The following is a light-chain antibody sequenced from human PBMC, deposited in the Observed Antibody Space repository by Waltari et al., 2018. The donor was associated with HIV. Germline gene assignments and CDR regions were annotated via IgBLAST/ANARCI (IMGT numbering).Light chain of an antibody. Sequence: QSVLTQPPSVSGAPGQRVTISCTGSGSNLGTGHDVHWYQQLPGTAPKLLIYGDNNRPSGVPDRFSGSKSGTSASLAITGLQAEDEADYYCQSYDSSLSGVVFGGGTKLTVL. CDR3: QSYDSSLSGVV. J-gene: IGLJ2*01. CDR1: GSNLGTGHD. V-gene: IGLV1-40*01. CDR2: GDN.